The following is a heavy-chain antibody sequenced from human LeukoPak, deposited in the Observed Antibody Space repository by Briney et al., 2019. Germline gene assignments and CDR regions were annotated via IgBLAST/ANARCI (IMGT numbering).Heavy chain of an antibody. CDR1: GFTFKSYS. CDR3: ARDPFYPDY. J-gene: IGHJ4*02. Sequence: GGSLRLSCAASGFTFKSYSMNWVRQAPGKGLEWVSYISTTGSYIYYTDSVKGRFTISRDNAKKSLYLHMNSLRAEDTAVYHCARDPFYPDYWGPGTLVTVSS. CDR2: ISTTGSYI. V-gene: IGHV3-21*01.